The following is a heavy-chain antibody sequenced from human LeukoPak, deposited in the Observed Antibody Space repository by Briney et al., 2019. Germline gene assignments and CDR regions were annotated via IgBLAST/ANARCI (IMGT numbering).Heavy chain of an antibody. V-gene: IGHV3-48*04. D-gene: IGHD3-10*01. CDR3: ARVGGTPVLLWFGESMDY. CDR2: ISSRSSTI. CDR1: GFTFSSYS. J-gene: IGHJ4*02. Sequence: GGSLRLSCAASGFTFSSYSMNWVRQAPGKGLEWVSYISSRSSTIYYADSVKGRFTISRDNAKNSLYLQMNSLRAEDTAVYYCARVGGTPVLLWFGESMDYWGQGTLVTVSS.